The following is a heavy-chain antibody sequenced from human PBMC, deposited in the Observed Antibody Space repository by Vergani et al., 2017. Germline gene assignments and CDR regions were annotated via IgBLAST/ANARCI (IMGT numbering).Heavy chain of an antibody. Sequence: QVQLVESGGGVVQPGRSLRLSCAASGFTFSSYGMHWVRQAPGKGLEWVAVISYDGSNKYYADSVKGRFTISRDNSKNTLYLQMNSLRAEDTAVYYCANVVVTTSGMDVWGQGTTVTVSS. CDR1: GFTFSSYG. CDR3: ANVVVTTSGMDV. CDR2: ISYDGSNK. D-gene: IGHD2-21*02. V-gene: IGHV3-30*18. J-gene: IGHJ6*02.